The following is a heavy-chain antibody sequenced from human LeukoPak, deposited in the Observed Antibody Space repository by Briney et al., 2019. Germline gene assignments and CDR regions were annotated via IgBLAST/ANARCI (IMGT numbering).Heavy chain of an antibody. V-gene: IGHV1-46*01. CDR3: ARAYVIVVPRYYFDY. Sequence: ASVKVSCKASGYTFTSYYMHWVRQAPGQGLEWMGIINASCGSTSYAQKFQGRVTMTRDTSTSTVYMELSSLRSEDTAVYYCARAYVIVVPRYYFDYWGQGTLVTVHS. D-gene: IGHD2-21*01. CDR2: INASCGST. J-gene: IGHJ4*02. CDR1: GYTFTSYY.